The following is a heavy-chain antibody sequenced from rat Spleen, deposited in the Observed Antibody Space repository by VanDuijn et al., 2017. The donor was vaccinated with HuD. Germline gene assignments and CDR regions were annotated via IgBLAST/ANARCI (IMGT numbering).Heavy chain of an antibody. CDR3: ARRTLTTDGPVRVFDY. CDR1: GFTFSDYY. Sequence: EVQLVESDGGLVQPGRSLKVSCATSGFTFSDYYMAWVRQAPTKGLEWVASITNTGGSIYYPDSVKGRFTISRDPAQNTLYLQMDSLRSEDTATYFCARRTLTTDGPVRVFDYWGQGVMVTVSS. CDR2: ITNTGGSI. D-gene: IGHD1-11*01. J-gene: IGHJ2*01. V-gene: IGHV5-25*01.